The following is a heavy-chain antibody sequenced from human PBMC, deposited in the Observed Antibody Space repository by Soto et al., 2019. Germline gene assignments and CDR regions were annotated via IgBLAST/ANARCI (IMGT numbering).Heavy chain of an antibody. V-gene: IGHV3-53*01. CDR2: ISGSAEIT. D-gene: IGHD4-17*01. Sequence: EVQLVESGGGLIQPGGSLRLSCAASGFTVSSNYMSWDRQAPGKGLEWVSAISGSAEITYYADSVKGRFTISRDNSINMLYLQMNSLRTEDTAVYYCAHPRGYGVFDAYDFWGQGAMVTVSS. J-gene: IGHJ3*01. CDR3: AHPRGYGVFDAYDF. CDR1: GFTVSSNY.